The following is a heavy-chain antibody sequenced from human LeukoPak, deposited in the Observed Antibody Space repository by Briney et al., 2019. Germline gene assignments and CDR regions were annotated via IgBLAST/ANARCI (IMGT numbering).Heavy chain of an antibody. D-gene: IGHD3-10*01. J-gene: IGHJ4*02. CDR3: ARGSGNFDY. V-gene: IGHV4-34*01. CDR1: GGSFSGYY. CDR2: INHSGST. Sequence: SETLSLTCAVYGGSFSGYYWSWIRQPPGKGLEWIGEINHSGSTNYNPSLKSRVTISVDTSKNQFSLKLSSVTAADTAVYYCARGSGNFDYWGQGTLVTVSS.